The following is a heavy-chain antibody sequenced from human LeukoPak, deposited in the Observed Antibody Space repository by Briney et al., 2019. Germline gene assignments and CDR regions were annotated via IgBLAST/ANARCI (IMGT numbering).Heavy chain of an antibody. V-gene: IGHV4-30-4*02. CDR3: AREGRQQLVRHYYYGMDV. D-gene: IGHD6-13*01. CDR2: IYYSGST. J-gene: IGHJ6*02. Sequence: SETLSLTCTVSGGSISSGDYYWSWIRQPPGKGLEWIGYIYYSGSTYYNPSLKSRVTISVDTSKNQFSLKLSSVTAADTAVYYCAREGRQQLVRHYYYGMDVWGQGTTVTVSS. CDR1: GGSISSGDYY.